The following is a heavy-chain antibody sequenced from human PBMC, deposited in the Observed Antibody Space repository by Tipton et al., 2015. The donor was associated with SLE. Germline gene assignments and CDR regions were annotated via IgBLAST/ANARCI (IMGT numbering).Heavy chain of an antibody. J-gene: IGHJ6*03. V-gene: IGHV1-8*01. Sequence: QSGAEVKKPGASMKVSCKASGYTFISHDINWVRQATGQGLEWMGWVNPKSGNTGYAQKFQGRVSMTRNTSTSTVYMELSSLRSEDTAVYYCARGSVYFHYYVDVWGKGTTVTV. CDR3: ARGSVYFHYYVDV. CDR2: VNPKSGNT. CDR1: GYTFISHD.